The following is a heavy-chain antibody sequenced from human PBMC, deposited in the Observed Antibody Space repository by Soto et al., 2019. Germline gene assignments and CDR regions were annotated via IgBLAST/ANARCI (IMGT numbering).Heavy chain of an antibody. CDR1: GDSVTSHY. CDR3: ARTLRFLEWSPKGAYFDY. J-gene: IGHJ4*02. Sequence: SETLSLTCSFSGDSVTSHYLTWIRQSPEKGLEWIGYIYYSGSTNYNPSLKSRVTISVDTSKNHFSLKLSSVTAADTAVYYCARTLRFLEWSPKGAYFDYWGQGTLVTVSS. CDR2: IYYSGST. V-gene: IGHV4-59*08. D-gene: IGHD3-3*01.